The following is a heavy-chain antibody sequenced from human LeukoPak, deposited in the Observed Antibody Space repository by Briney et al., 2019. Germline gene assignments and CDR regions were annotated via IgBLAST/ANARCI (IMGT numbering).Heavy chain of an antibody. V-gene: IGHV3-7*01. CDR2: INQDGSEK. CDR1: GFTFSNYW. Sequence: GGSLRLSCAASGFTFSNYWMSWVRQAPGKGLEWVANINQDGSEKYYVDSVKGRFTISRDNAKNSLYLQMHSLRAEDTAVYYCARGIGSPAKYYYYYMDVWGKGTTVTVSS. CDR3: ARGIGSPAKYYYYYMDV. J-gene: IGHJ6*03. D-gene: IGHD6-13*01.